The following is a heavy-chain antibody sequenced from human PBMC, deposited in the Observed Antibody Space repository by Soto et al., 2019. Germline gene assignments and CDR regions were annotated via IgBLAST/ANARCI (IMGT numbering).Heavy chain of an antibody. V-gene: IGHV3-64D*08. Sequence: EGSLRLSCSASGFTFSSYAMHWVRQAPGKGLEYVSAISSNGGSTYYADSVKGRFTISRDNSKNTLYLQMSSLRAEDTAVYYCVKARFLEWLPVYFDYWGQGTLVTVSS. J-gene: IGHJ4*02. CDR1: GFTFSSYA. D-gene: IGHD3-3*01. CDR3: VKARFLEWLPVYFDY. CDR2: ISSNGGST.